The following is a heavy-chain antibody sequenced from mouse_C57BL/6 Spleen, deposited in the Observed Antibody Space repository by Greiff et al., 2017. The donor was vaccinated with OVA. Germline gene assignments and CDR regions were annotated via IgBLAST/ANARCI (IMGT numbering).Heavy chain of an antibody. J-gene: IGHJ3*01. CDR2: IRLKSDNYAT. Sequence: EVQVVESGGGLVQPGGSMKLSCVASGFTFSNYWMNWVRQSPEKGLEWVAQIRLKSDNYATHYAESVKGRFTISRDDSKSSVYLQMNNLRAEDTGIYYCITGTGAWFAYWGQGTLVTVSA. D-gene: IGHD4-1*01. V-gene: IGHV6-3*01. CDR1: GFTFSNYW. CDR3: ITGTGAWFAY.